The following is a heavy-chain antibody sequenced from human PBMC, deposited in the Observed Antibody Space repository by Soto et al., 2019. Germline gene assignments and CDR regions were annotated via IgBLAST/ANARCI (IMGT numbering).Heavy chain of an antibody. V-gene: IGHV4-34*01. J-gene: IGHJ4*02. D-gene: IGHD3-9*01. CDR3: ARRHGGLVIRSYFDS. CDR2: INHSGDT. CDR1: GGSFSGYD. Sequence: PSETLSLTCAVYGGSFSGYDWSWIRQPPGKGLEWIGEINHSGDTNYNPSLKSRVTISVDTSKNQFSLKLSSVTAADTAVYYCARRHGGLVIRSYFDSWGQGTLVTVSS.